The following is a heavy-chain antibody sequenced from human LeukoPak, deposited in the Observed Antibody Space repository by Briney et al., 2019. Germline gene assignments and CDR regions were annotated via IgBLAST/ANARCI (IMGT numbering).Heavy chain of an antibody. CDR1: GGSVNAYY. V-gene: IGHV4-4*07. J-gene: IGHJ6*03. CDR2: IHTAGTT. Sequence: PSETLSLTCIVSGGSVNAYYWSWIRLPAGKGLEWSGHIHTAGTTYNNPSLKSRISMSVDTSKNQFSLKLSSVTAADTAVYYCARGDYCSSTSCSDYYYYYMDVWGKGTTVTISS. D-gene: IGHD2-2*01. CDR3: ARGDYCSSTSCSDYYYYYMDV.